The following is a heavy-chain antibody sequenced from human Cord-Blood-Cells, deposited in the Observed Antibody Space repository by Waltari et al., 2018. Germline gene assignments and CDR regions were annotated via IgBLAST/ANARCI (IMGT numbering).Heavy chain of an antibody. Sequence: QVQLQESGPGLVQPSETLSLTCAVPGYSIISGNYWGWIRPPPGTGLQWIGSIYHSGSTYYNPSLKSRVTISVDTSKNQFSLKLSSVTAADTAVYYCARDGGATYYDFWSGYYDAFDIWGQGTMVTVSS. CDR2: IYHSGST. CDR1: GYSIISGNY. CDR3: ARDGGATYYDFWSGYYDAFDI. J-gene: IGHJ3*02. V-gene: IGHV4-38-2*02. D-gene: IGHD3-3*01.